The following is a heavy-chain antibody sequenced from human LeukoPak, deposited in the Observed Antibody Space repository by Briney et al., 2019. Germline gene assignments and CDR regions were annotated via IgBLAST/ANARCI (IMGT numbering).Heavy chain of an antibody. Sequence: GRSLRLSCAASGFTFSSYGMHWVRQAPGKGLEWVAVIWYDGSNKYYADSVKGRFTISRDDAKNTLYLQMNSLRAEDTAVYYCARGSYQVLYFDYWGQGTLVTVSS. CDR2: IWYDGSNK. D-gene: IGHD2-2*01. CDR3: ARGSYQVLYFDY. V-gene: IGHV3-33*01. J-gene: IGHJ4*02. CDR1: GFTFSSYG.